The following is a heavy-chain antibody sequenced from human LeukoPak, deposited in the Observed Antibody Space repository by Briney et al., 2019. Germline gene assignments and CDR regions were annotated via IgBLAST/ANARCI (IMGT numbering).Heavy chain of an antibody. CDR1: GFTFSSYW. V-gene: IGHV3-74*01. CDR2: INIDGSST. D-gene: IGHD6-13*01. Sequence: GGSLRLSCAASGFTFSSYWMHWVRQAPGKGLVWVSRINIDGSSTSYADSVKGRFTISRDNAKNTLYLQMNSLRAEDTAVYYCARAPGIAAAGTRYWGQGTLVTVPS. CDR3: ARAPGIAAAGTRY. J-gene: IGHJ4*02.